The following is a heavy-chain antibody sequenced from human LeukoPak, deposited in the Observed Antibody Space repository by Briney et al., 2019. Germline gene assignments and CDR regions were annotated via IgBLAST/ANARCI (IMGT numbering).Heavy chain of an antibody. J-gene: IGHJ4*02. D-gene: IGHD6-19*01. CDR1: GGSINNYY. CDR3: ARGGGWSFDY. Sequence: SETLSLTCTVSGGSINNYYWSWLRQPPGKGLEWIGYIYYSGSTNYNPSLKSRVTISVDTSKNQFSLKLSSVTAADTAVYYCARGGGWSFDYWGQGTLVTVSS. V-gene: IGHV4-59*12. CDR2: IYYSGST.